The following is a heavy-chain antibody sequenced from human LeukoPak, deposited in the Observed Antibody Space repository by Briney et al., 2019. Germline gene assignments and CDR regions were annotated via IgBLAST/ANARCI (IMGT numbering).Heavy chain of an antibody. CDR3: ARGAHVLQM. Sequence: GGSLRLSCAASGFTLNSYWMHWVRQAPGKGLVWVSRINSDESSTTYVDSVKGRFTISRDNAKNTLYLQMDSLRVEDTAVYFCARGAHVLQMWGQGTMVTVS. D-gene: IGHD1-26*01. CDR1: GFTLNSYW. V-gene: IGHV3-74*01. J-gene: IGHJ3*01. CDR2: INSDESST.